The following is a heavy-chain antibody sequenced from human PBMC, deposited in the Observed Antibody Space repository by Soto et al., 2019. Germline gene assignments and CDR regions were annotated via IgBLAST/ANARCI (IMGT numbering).Heavy chain of an antibody. D-gene: IGHD5-12*01. V-gene: IGHV4-59*08. Sequence: PSETLSLNCTVSGGSISSYYWSWIRQPPGKGLEWIGYIYYSGSTNYNPSLKSRVTISVDTSKNQFSLKLSSVTAADTAVYYCARQGVAVATSRSFDYWGQGTLVTVSS. CDR2: IYYSGST. J-gene: IGHJ4*02. CDR3: ARQGVAVATSRSFDY. CDR1: GGSISSYY.